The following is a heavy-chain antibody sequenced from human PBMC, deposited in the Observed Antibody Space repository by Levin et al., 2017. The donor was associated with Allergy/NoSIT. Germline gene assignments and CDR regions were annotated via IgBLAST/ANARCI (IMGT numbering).Heavy chain of an antibody. J-gene: IGHJ4*02. D-gene: IGHD5-24*01. CDR3: ARGDLVGWLQYHYFDY. Sequence: ASVKVSCKASGYTFTSYYMHWVRQAPGQGLEWMGIINPSGGSTSYAQKFQGRVTMTRDTSTSTVYMELSSLRSEDTAVYYCARGDLVGWLQYHYFDYWGQGTLVTVSS. CDR2: INPSGGST. CDR1: GYTFTSYY. V-gene: IGHV1-46*01.